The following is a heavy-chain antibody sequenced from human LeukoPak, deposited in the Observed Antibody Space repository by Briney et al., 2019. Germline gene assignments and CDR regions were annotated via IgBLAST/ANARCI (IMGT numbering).Heavy chain of an antibody. Sequence: PGGSLRLSCAASGFTFSSYVMTWVRQAPGIGLEWVSTISVGGGSTYYADSVKGRFTISRDNSKNTLHLQMNSLRLGDTAVYYCVTRGTTGTKYLEHWGQGTLVTVSS. CDR2: ISVGGGST. CDR1: GFTFSSYV. V-gene: IGHV3-23*01. D-gene: IGHD1-1*01. CDR3: VTRGTTGTKYLEH. J-gene: IGHJ4*02.